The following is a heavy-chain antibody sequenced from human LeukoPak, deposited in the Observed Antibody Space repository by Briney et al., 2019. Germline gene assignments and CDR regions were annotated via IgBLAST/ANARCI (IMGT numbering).Heavy chain of an antibody. J-gene: IGHJ4*02. CDR1: GFTFDDYG. D-gene: IGHD2-21*02. V-gene: IGHV3-20*04. Sequence: GGSLRLSCAASGFTFDDYGMSWVRQAPGKGLEWVSGINWNGGSTGYADSVKGRFTISRDNAKNSLYLQMNSLRAEDTAAYYCARGSAYCGGDCYLFDYWGQGTLVTVSS. CDR2: INWNGGST. CDR3: ARGSAYCGGDCYLFDY.